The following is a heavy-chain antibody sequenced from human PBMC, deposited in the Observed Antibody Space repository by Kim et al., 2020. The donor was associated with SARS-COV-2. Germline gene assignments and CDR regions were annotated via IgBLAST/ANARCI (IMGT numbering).Heavy chain of an antibody. J-gene: IGHJ6*02. V-gene: IGHV3-33*01. CDR3: ARTLVLSGYYGMDV. Sequence: ADSVKGRFTITRDNSKNTLYLQMNGLRAEDRAVYYCARTLVLSGYYGMDVWGQGTTVTVSS. D-gene: IGHD3-10*01.